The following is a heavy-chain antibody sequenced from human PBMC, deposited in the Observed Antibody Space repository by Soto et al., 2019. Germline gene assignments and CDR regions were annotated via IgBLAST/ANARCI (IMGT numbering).Heavy chain of an antibody. V-gene: IGHV4-39*01. CDR2: IYYSGST. J-gene: IGHJ4*02. Sequence: QLQLQESGPGLVKPSETLSLTCTVSGGSISSSSYYWGWIRQPPGKGLEWIGSIYYSGSTYYNPSLKSRVTISVDTSKNQFSLKLSSVTAADTAVYYCARHTLLWFGEYYFDYWGQGTLVTVSS. CDR3: ARHTLLWFGEYYFDY. D-gene: IGHD3-10*01. CDR1: GGSISSSSYY.